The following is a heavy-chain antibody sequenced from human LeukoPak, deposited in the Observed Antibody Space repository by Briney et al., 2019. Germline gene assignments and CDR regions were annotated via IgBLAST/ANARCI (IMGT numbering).Heavy chain of an antibody. CDR1: GFTLSSNY. J-gene: IGHJ4*02. Sequence: PGGSLRLSCAASGFTLSSNYMSWVRQAPGKGLEWVSVIYSGGSTYYADSVKGRFTTSRDNSKNTLYLQMNRLRAEDTAVYYCARVGTTGYYQLWGQGTLVTVSS. V-gene: IGHV3-53*01. CDR2: IYSGGST. CDR3: ARVGTTGYYQL. D-gene: IGHD3-9*01.